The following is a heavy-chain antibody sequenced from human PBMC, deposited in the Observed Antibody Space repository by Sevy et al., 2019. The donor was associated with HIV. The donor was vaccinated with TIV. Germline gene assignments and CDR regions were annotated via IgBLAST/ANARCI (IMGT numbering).Heavy chain of an antibody. J-gene: IGHJ4*02. D-gene: IGHD5-12*01. V-gene: IGHV3-21*01. Sequence: GGSLRLSCAASGFTFSSYSMNWVRQAPGKGLEWVSSISSSSSYIYYADSVKGRFTISRDNAKNSLYLQMNSLRAEDTAVYYCARVGWLRDYFDYWGQGTLVTVSS. CDR3: ARVGWLRDYFDY. CDR1: GFTFSSYS. CDR2: ISSSSSYI.